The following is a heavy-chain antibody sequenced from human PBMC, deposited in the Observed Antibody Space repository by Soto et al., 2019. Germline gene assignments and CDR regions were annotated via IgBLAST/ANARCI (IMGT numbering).Heavy chain of an antibody. CDR3: AADKAARYYYGRDV. J-gene: IGHJ6*02. CDR1: GFTFTSSA. Sequence: SVKVSCKASGFTFTSSAVQWVRQARGQRLEWIGWIVVGSGNTNYAQKFQERVTITRDMSTSTAYMELSSLRSEDTAVYYCAADKAARYYYGRDVWGRGTTVTVAS. D-gene: IGHD6-13*01. CDR2: IVVGSGNT. V-gene: IGHV1-58*01.